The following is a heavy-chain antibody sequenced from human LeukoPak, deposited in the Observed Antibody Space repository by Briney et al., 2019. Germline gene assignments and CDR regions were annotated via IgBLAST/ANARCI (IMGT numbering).Heavy chain of an antibody. CDR2: INHSGST. CDR1: GGSFSGYY. J-gene: IGHJ4*02. V-gene: IGHV4-34*01. Sequence: SETLSLTCAVYGGSFSGYYWSWIRQPPGKGLEWIGEINHSGSTNYNPPPTSRVTLSVNTSKNQFSLKLSSVTAADTAVYYCARDHSGSYYYYWGQGTLVTVSS. CDR3: ARDHSGSYYYY. D-gene: IGHD1-26*01.